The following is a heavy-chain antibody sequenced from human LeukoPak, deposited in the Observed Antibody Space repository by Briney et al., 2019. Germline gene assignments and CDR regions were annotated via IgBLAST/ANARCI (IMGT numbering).Heavy chain of an antibody. CDR1: GYTFTGYY. Sequence: GASVKVSCKASGYTFTGYYMHWVRKAPGQGLEWMGWINPNSGGTNYAQKFQGRVTMTRDTSISTAYMELSRLRSDDTAVYYCARGPRLEWLSLPIPAWGQGTLVTVSS. V-gene: IGHV1-2*02. CDR2: INPNSGGT. D-gene: IGHD3-3*01. J-gene: IGHJ4*02. CDR3: ARGPRLEWLSLPIPA.